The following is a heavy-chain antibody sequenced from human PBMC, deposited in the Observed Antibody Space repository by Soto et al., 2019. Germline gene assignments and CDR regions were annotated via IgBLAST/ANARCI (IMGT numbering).Heavy chain of an antibody. V-gene: IGHV5-51*03. D-gene: IGHD2-8*01. CDR2: IYPGDSDT. Sequence: EVQLVQSGAEVKKPGESLKISCKGSGYSFTSYWIGWVRQMPGKGLEWMGIIYPGDSDTRYSPSFQGQVTISADKSISTACLQWSSLKASDTAMYYCARLQRYCTNGVCYRNWYFDLWGRGTLVTVSS. CDR3: ARLQRYCTNGVCYRNWYFDL. CDR1: GYSFTSYW. J-gene: IGHJ2*01.